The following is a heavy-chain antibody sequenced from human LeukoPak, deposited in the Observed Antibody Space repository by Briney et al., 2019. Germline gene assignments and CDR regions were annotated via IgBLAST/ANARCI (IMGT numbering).Heavy chain of an antibody. J-gene: IGHJ4*02. CDR3: ARLKYYYDSSGYTIPFDY. CDR2: INHSGST. D-gene: IGHD3-22*01. Sequence: SETLSLTCTVSGGSISSSSYYWGWIRQPPGKGLEWIGEINHSGSTNYNPSLKSRVTISVDTSKNQFSLKLSSVTAADTAVYYCARLKYYYDSSGYTIPFDYWGQGTLVTVSS. V-gene: IGHV4-39*07. CDR1: GGSISSSSYY.